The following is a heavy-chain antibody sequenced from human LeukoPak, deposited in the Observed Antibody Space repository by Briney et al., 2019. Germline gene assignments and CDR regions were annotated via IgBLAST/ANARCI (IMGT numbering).Heavy chain of an antibody. CDR2: INSDGSDT. D-gene: IGHD3-10*01. V-gene: IGHV3-74*01. CDR3: AKNGPGLDYFDY. CDR1: GFTFSSYW. J-gene: IGHJ4*02. Sequence: PGGSLRLSCAASGFTFSSYWMHWVRQAPGKGLVWVSRINSDGSDTTYADSVKGRFTISRDNAKNTLYLQMNSLRTEATAVYYCAKNGPGLDYFDYWGQGGLVTVSS.